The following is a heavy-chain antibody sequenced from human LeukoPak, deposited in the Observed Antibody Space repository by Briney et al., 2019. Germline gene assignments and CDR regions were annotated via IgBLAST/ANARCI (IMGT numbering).Heavy chain of an antibody. J-gene: IGHJ3*02. D-gene: IGHD3-22*01. CDR1: GYTFTSYG. Sequence: GASVKVSCKASGYTFTSYGISWVRQAPGQGLEWMGWISAYNGNTNYAQKLQGRVTMTTDTSTSTAYMELRSLRSDDTAVYYCARDLVHYYDSSGPGAFDIWGQGTMVTVSS. CDR3: ARDLVHYYDSSGPGAFDI. CDR2: ISAYNGNT. V-gene: IGHV1-18*01.